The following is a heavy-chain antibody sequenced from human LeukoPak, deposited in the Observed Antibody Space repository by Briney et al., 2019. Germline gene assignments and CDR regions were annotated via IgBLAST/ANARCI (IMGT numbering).Heavy chain of an antibody. CDR1: GGSFSGYY. CDR2: INHSGST. J-gene: IGHJ4*02. CDR3: ARRLRHRYGSFDY. V-gene: IGHV4-34*01. D-gene: IGHD5-18*01. Sequence: SETLSLTCAVYGGSFSGYYWSWIRQPPGKGLEWIGEINHSGSTNYNPSLKSRVTISVDTSKNQFSLKLSSVTAADTAVYYCARRLRHRYGSFDYWGQGTLVTVSS.